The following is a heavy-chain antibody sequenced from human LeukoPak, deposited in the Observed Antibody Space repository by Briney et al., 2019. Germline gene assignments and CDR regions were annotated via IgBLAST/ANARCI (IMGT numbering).Heavy chain of an antibody. CDR1: GFTFSNYA. D-gene: IGHD2-15*01. CDR2: ITYNARDT. Sequence: PGGSLRLSCAASGFTFSNYAMNWVRKAPGERLEWVASITYNARDTYFAASVKGRFTVSRDNSGDTLYLQMNSLRADDTAMYFCAKAPLVSCTGARCYHFDSWGQGTLVTVSS. J-gene: IGHJ4*02. CDR3: AKAPLVSCTGARCYHFDS. V-gene: IGHV3-23*01.